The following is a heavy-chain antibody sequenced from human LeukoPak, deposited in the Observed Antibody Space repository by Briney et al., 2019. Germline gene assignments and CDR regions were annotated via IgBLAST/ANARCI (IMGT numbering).Heavy chain of an antibody. Sequence: QTGGSLRLSCAASGFTFSNYAMSWVRQAPGKGLEWVSAISGSGDNTYYADSVKGRFTISRDNSKNTLHLQMNSLRAEDTALYYCAKRSSDYWGQGTLVTVSS. CDR1: GFTFSNYA. J-gene: IGHJ4*02. CDR3: AKRSSDY. CDR2: ISGSGDNT. D-gene: IGHD1-26*01. V-gene: IGHV3-23*01.